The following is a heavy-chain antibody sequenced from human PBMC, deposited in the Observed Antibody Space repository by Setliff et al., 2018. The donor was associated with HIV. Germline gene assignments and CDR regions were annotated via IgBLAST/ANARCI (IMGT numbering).Heavy chain of an antibody. Sequence: ASVKVSCKASGYTFTRYDVTWVRQAPGQGLEWMGGISGHNGNTRYPQKLQGRVTMTTDTSTNTAYMELSSLRSEDTAVYYCARDFTGGDGYNFWDYWGQGTLVTVSS. V-gene: IGHV1-18*01. CDR1: GYTFTRYD. CDR2: ISGHNGNT. D-gene: IGHD3-3*01. J-gene: IGHJ4*02. CDR3: ARDFTGGDGYNFWDY.